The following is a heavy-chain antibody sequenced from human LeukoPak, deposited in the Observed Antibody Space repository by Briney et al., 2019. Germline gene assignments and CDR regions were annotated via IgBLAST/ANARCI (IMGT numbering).Heavy chain of an antibody. V-gene: IGHV3-9*01. CDR2: ISWNSGSI. CDR3: AKEAGSYYEFDY. Sequence: PGRSLRLSCAASGFTFDDYAMHWVRQAPGKGLEWVSGISWNSGSIGYADSVKGRFTISRDNAKNSLYLQMNSLRAEDTALYYCAKEAGSYYEFDYWGQGTLVTVSS. J-gene: IGHJ4*02. CDR1: GFTFDDYA. D-gene: IGHD3-3*01.